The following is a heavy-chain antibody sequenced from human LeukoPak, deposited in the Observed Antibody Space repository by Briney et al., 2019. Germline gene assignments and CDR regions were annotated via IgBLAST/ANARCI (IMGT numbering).Heavy chain of an antibody. V-gene: IGHV3-53*05. Sequence: PGGSLRLSCAASGFTVSSNYMSWVRPAPGKGLEWVSVIYSGGSTYYADSVKGRFTISRDNSKNTLYLQMNSLRAEDTAVYYCAKDLRPLSSGYYLYYYYGMDVWGQGTTVTVSS. J-gene: IGHJ6*02. CDR1: GFTVSSNY. D-gene: IGHD3-22*01. CDR3: AKDLRPLSSGYYLYYYYGMDV. CDR2: IYSGGST.